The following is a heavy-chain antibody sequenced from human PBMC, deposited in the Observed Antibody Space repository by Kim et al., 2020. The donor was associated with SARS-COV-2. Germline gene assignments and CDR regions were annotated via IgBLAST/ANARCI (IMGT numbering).Heavy chain of an antibody. CDR1: GGSISSYY. Sequence: SETLSLTCTVSGGSISSYYWSWIRQPPGKGLEWIGYIYYSGSTNYNPSLKSRVTISVDTSKNQFSLKLSSVTAADTAVYYCARASKFDWYFDLWGRGTLVTVSS. V-gene: IGHV4-59*01. CDR2: IYYSGST. D-gene: IGHD3-10*01. CDR3: ARASKFDWYFDL. J-gene: IGHJ2*01.